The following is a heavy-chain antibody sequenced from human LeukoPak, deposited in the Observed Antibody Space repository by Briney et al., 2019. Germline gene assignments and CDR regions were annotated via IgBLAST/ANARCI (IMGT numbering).Heavy chain of an antibody. CDR3: ARAPYGERGGSDY. CDR1: GFTFSNFS. J-gene: IGHJ4*02. V-gene: IGHV3-48*01. CDR2: ISTTTSAI. D-gene: IGHD4-17*01. Sequence: GAPRISRGASGFTFSNFSMNWGRQAPGEGVGWVSYISTTTSAIYYADSVKGRFTVSRDNAKSSLYLQMNSLRADDTAVYYCARAPYGERGGSDYWGQGTLVTVSS.